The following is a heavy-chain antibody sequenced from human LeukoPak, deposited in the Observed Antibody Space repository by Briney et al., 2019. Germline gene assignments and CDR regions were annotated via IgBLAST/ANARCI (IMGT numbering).Heavy chain of an antibody. J-gene: IGHJ1*01. CDR2: INHSGST. CDR1: GGSFSGYY. D-gene: IGHD1-26*01. Sequence: PSETLSLTCAVYGGSFSGYYSSWIRQPPGKGLEWIGEINHSGSTNYNPSLKSRVTISVDTSKNQFSLKLSSVTAADTAVYYCAWLGATEYFHHWGQGTLVTVSS. CDR3: AWLGATEYFHH. V-gene: IGHV4-34*01.